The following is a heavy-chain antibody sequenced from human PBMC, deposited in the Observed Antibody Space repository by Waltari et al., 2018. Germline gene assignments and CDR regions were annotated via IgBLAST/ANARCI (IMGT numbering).Heavy chain of an antibody. D-gene: IGHD3-3*01. CDR1: GFTFRSHA. CDR3: ASLRISIFGVVYYFDS. Sequence: QVQLMESGGGVVQPGRSLRLSCAASGFTFRSHAMHWVRQAPGKGLEWVAVISSDGNTKKYADSLKGRFTISRDNSKNTLYLQMDSLRPEDTALYYCASLRISIFGVVYYFDSWGQGALVTVSS. CDR2: ISSDGNTK. J-gene: IGHJ4*02. V-gene: IGHV3-30*04.